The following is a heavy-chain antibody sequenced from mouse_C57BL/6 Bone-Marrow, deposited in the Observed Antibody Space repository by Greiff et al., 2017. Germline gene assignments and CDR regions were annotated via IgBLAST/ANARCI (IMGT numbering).Heavy chain of an antibody. Sequence: QVQLQQSGPELVKPGASVKISCKASGYAFSSSWMNWVKQRPGKGLEWIGRIYPGDGDTNYNGKFKGKATLTADKSSSTAYMQLSSLTSEDSAVYFCARWVTTGTGYWGQGTSVTVSS. J-gene: IGHJ4*01. CDR1: GYAFSSSW. CDR3: ARWVTTGTGY. CDR2: IYPGDGDT. V-gene: IGHV1-82*01. D-gene: IGHD2-2*01.